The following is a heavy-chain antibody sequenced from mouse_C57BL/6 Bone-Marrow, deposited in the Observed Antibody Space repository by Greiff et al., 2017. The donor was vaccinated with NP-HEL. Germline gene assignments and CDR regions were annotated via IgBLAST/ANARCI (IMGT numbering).Heavy chain of an antibody. CDR3: AIGNWDDAMDY. CDR2: IHPSDSDT. V-gene: IGHV1-74*01. J-gene: IGHJ4*01. D-gene: IGHD4-1*02. Sequence: QVQLQQPGAELVKPGASVKVSCKASGYTFTSYWMHWVKQRPGQGLEWIGRIHPSDSDTNYNQKFKGKATLTVVKSSSTAYMQLSSLTSEDSAVYYCAIGNWDDAMDYWGQGTSVTVSS. CDR1: GYTFTSYW.